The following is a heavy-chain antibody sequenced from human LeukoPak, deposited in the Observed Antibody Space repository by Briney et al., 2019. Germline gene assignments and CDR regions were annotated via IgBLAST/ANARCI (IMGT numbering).Heavy chain of an antibody. CDR2: IKQDGSDK. J-gene: IGHJ6*03. D-gene: IGHD2-2*01. CDR3: ARSSAIAYYYMDV. Sequence: PGGSLILSCAASGFSFSGYWITWVRQAPGKGLEWVANIKQDGSDKNYVDSVKGRFTISRDNAKNSLYLQMNSLRAEDTAVYYCARSSAIAYYYMDVWGKGTTVTVSS. V-gene: IGHV3-7*01. CDR1: GFSFSGYW.